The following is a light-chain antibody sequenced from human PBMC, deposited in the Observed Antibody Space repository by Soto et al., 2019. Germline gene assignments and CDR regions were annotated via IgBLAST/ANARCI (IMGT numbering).Light chain of an antibody. V-gene: IGKV3-20*01. CDR1: QSVSGSY. Sequence: EIVLTQSPGTLSLSPGERATLSCRASQSVSGSYLAWYQQKPGQSPRLLIYDSSDRATGIPDRFSGGGSGTDFTLTISRVEPEDFAVYYCQQYGSSPPYTFGQGTKLEIK. J-gene: IGKJ2*01. CDR3: QQYGSSPPYT. CDR2: DSS.